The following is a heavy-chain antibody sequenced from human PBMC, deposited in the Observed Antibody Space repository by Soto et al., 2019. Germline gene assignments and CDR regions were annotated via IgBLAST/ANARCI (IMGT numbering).Heavy chain of an antibody. V-gene: IGHV5-10-1*01. CDR1: GYSFTSYW. Sequence: PGESLKISCKGSGYSFTSYWISWVRQMPGKGLEWMGRIDPSDSYTNYSPSFQGHVTISADKSTSTAYLQWSSLKASDTAMYYCAREVRGPNYYYYGMDVWGQGTTVTVSS. D-gene: IGHD3-10*01. J-gene: IGHJ6*02. CDR2: IDPSDSYT. CDR3: AREVRGPNYYYYGMDV.